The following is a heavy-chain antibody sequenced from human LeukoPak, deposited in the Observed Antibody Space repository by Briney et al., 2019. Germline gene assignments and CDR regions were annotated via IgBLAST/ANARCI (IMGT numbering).Heavy chain of an antibody. CDR3: AKHGSSGWYYFDY. CDR1: GFTFSSYA. D-gene: IGHD6-19*01. V-gene: IGHV3-23*01. J-gene: IGHJ4*02. Sequence: GGSLRLSCAAAGFTFSSYAMSWVRQAPGKGLEWVSAISGSGGSTYYADSVKGRFTISRDNSKNTLYLQMNSLRAEATAVYYRAKHGSSGWYYFDYWGQGTLVTVSS. CDR2: ISGSGGST.